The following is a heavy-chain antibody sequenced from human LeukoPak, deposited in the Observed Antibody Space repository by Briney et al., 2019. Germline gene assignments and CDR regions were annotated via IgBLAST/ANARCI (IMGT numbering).Heavy chain of an antibody. V-gene: IGHV3-30*02. CDR3: AKVFPIVVVPAAKVDP. J-gene: IGHJ5*02. Sequence: PGGSLRLSCAASGFTFSSYGMHWVRQAPGKGLEWVAFIRYDGSNKYYADSVKGRFTISRDNSKNTLYPQMNSLRAEDTAVYYCAKVFPIVVVPAAKVDPWGQGTLVTVSS. D-gene: IGHD2-2*01. CDR1: GFTFSSYG. CDR2: IRYDGSNK.